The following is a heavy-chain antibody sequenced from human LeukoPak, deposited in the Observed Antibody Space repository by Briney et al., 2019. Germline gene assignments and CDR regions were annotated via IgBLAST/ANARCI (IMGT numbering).Heavy chain of an antibody. J-gene: IGHJ5*02. D-gene: IGHD2-2*01. CDR3: ARAGYAFLGYTNWFDP. V-gene: IGHV4-31*02. CDR2: MYYSGTA. CDR1: GGSISSGSYY. Sequence: SRTLSLTCSVSGGSISSGSYYWSWIRQHPRKGLEWIGYMYYSGTAYYNPSLRSRATISVDTSKNQFSLKLSSVTAADTAVYYCARAGYAFLGYTNWFDPWGQGTLVTVSS.